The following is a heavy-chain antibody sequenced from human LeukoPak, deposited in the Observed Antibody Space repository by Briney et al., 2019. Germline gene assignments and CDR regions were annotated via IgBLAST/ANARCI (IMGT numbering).Heavy chain of an antibody. Sequence: GGPLRLSCAASGFTLSNYGMHWVRQAPGKGLEWVSFIRYDGSKKYFADSVKGRFTISRDNSKNTLYLQMNTLRAEDTAVYYCAKGDLYVGFDYWGQGTLVTVSS. CDR3: AKGDLYVGFDY. D-gene: IGHD3-16*01. V-gene: IGHV3-30*02. CDR2: IRYDGSKK. CDR1: GFTLSNYG. J-gene: IGHJ4*02.